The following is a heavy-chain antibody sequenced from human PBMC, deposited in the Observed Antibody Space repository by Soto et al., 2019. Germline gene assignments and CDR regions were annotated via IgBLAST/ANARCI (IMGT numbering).Heavy chain of an antibody. D-gene: IGHD3-22*01. CDR3: ARSESSGLYYGMDV. V-gene: IGHV4-59*01. CDR2: IYYSGST. Sequence: PSETLSLTCTVSGGSISSYYWSWIRQPPGKGLGWIGYIYYSGSTNYNPSLKSRVTISVDTSKNQFSLKLSSVTAADTAVYYCARSESSGLYYGMDVWGQGTTVTVSS. J-gene: IGHJ6*02. CDR1: GGSISSYY.